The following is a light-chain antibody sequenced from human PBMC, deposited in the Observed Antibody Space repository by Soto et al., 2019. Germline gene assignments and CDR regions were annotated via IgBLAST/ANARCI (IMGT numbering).Light chain of an antibody. J-gene: IGLJ2*01. Sequence: QSVLTQPPSASGTPGQRVSISCSGSSSNIGSSYVYWYQQLPETAPKLLIYRNNQRPSGVPDRFSGSKSDNTASLTISGLQAEDEADYYCCSYAGIYTVLFGGGTKLTVL. CDR2: RNN. V-gene: IGLV1-47*01. CDR1: SSNIGSSY. CDR3: CSYAGIYTVL.